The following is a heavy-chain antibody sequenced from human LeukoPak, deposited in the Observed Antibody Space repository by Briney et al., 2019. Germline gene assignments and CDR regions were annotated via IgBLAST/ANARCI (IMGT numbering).Heavy chain of an antibody. V-gene: IGHV3-74*01. Sequence: GGCLRLSCAASGFTFSSSWMHWVSHAPGKGLVWVSRINSDGSSTHYADSVKGRYTISRDNAQNTLYLEMNSLRPEDTAVYYCAREGRGGYYGFDYWGQGTLVTVSS. CDR3: AREGRGGYYGFDY. CDR1: GFTFSSSW. CDR2: INSDGSST. J-gene: IGHJ4*02. D-gene: IGHD3-3*01.